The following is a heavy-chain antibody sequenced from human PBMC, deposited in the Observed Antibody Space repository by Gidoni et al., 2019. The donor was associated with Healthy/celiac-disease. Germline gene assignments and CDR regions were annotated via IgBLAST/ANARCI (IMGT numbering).Heavy chain of an antibody. Sequence: QVQLVAAGGGGVRPGRSLRLPCAGSGFTFSRYAMHWVRQAPGKGLEWVAVISYDGSNKYYADSVKGRFTISRDNSKNTLYLQMNSLRAEDTAVYYCARGPTTTSCPDYWGQGTLVTVSS. CDR1: GFTFSRYA. V-gene: IGHV3-30-3*01. J-gene: IGHJ4*02. D-gene: IGHD1-26*01. CDR3: ARGPTTTSCPDY. CDR2: ISYDGSNK.